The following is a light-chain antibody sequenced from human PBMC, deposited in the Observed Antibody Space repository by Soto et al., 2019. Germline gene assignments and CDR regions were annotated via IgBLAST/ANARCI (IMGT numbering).Light chain of an antibody. CDR3: HQFGDSPQT. CDR2: GTS. Sequence: EILLTQSQATLSLSPGDRATLSCSSSQSLSVSSIAWYQKRPGQATRLLIYGTSTRATGIPDRFSGSGSGTDFTLAISRLAPEDFAVYYCHQFGDSPQTFGQGTTVEI. CDR1: QSLSVSS. J-gene: IGKJ1*01. V-gene: IGKV3-20*01.